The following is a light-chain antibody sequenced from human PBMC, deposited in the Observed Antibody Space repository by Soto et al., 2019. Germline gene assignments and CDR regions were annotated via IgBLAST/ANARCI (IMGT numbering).Light chain of an antibody. CDR2: RAS. CDR1: QSVDTW. V-gene: IGKV1-5*03. CDR3: QQYRHYSRT. Sequence: DIQLTQAPSTLSASVGDRVTITCRASQSVDTWLAWYQQKPGKAPNLLISRASTLNTGVPSRFSSSGSGTEFTLTINSLHPDDFATYYCQQYRHYSRTFGQGTKV. J-gene: IGKJ1*01.